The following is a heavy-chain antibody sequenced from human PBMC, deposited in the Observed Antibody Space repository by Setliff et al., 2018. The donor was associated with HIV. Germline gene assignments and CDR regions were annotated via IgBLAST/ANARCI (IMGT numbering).Heavy chain of an antibody. V-gene: IGHV3-49*03. Sequence: LRLSCTASGFTFGDYAMSWFRQAPGKGLEWVGFIRSKAYGGTTEYAASVKGRFTISRDDSKSIAYLQMNSLKTEDTAVYYCTRDGVGATSTDYWGQGTLVTVSS. CDR3: TRDGVGATSTDY. D-gene: IGHD1-26*01. J-gene: IGHJ4*02. CDR1: GFTFGDYA. CDR2: IRSKAYGGTT.